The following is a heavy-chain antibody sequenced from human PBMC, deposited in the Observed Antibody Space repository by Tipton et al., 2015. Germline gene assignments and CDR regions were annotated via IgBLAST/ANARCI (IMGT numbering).Heavy chain of an antibody. D-gene: IGHD3-22*01. CDR3: ARGGAGYYYDSVGYLS. J-gene: IGHJ5*02. Sequence: TLSLTCSVSGGSVTSNNYFWSWIRQPPGKGLEWIGYIFHSGSTSYNPSLRSRVFISIDTSKNQFSLKLNSVTAADTAVYYCARGGAGYYYDSVGYLSWDQGTLVTVSS. CDR2: IFHSGST. CDR1: GGSVTSNNYF. V-gene: IGHV4-61*01.